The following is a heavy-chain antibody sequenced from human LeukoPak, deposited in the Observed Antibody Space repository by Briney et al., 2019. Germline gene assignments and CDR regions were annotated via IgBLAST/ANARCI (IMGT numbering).Heavy chain of an antibody. D-gene: IGHD6-19*01. CDR3: ARDSEGSGWYPYYFDY. J-gene: IGHJ4*02. Sequence: PGGSLRLSCAASGFTFDDYAMHWVRQAPGKGLEWVSGISWNSGSIGYADSVKGRFTISRDNAKNSLYLQMNSLRAEDTAVYYCARDSEGSGWYPYYFDYWGQGTLVTVSS. CDR2: ISWNSGSI. CDR1: GFTFDDYA. V-gene: IGHV3-9*01.